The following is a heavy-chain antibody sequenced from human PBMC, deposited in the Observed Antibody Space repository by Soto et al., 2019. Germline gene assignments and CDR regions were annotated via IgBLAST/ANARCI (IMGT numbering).Heavy chain of an antibody. J-gene: IGHJ4*02. V-gene: IGHV1-18*01. Sequence: ASVQVSCKASGYTFTSYGISWVRQAPGQGLEWMGWISAYNGNTNYAQKLQGRVTMTTDTSTSTAYMERRSLRSDDTAVYYCARVGVNYDFWSGYNYYFDYWGQGTLVTVS. CDR3: ARVGVNYDFWSGYNYYFDY. CDR1: GYTFTSYG. D-gene: IGHD3-3*01. CDR2: ISAYNGNT.